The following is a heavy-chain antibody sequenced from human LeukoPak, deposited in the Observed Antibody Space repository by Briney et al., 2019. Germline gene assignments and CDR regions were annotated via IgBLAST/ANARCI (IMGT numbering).Heavy chain of an antibody. Sequence: SETLSLTCTVSGGSISNYYWSWIRQPPGKGLEGIGYINYSGSANYNPSLKSRVTISVDTSKNQFSLKLTSVTAADTAVYYCARVYRDDFWSGYSTHFDYWGQGTLVTVSS. CDR2: INYSGSA. V-gene: IGHV4-59*01. CDR3: ARVYRDDFWSGYSTHFDY. D-gene: IGHD3-3*01. CDR1: GGSISNYY. J-gene: IGHJ4*02.